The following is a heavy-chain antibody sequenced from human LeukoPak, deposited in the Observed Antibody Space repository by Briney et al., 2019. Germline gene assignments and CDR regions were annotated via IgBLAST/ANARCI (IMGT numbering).Heavy chain of an antibody. D-gene: IGHD3-22*01. CDR2: TYSGGDT. J-gene: IGHJ4*02. V-gene: IGHV3-53*01. CDR1: GFTVSSNY. Sequence: GGSLRLSCAASGFTVSSNYMSWVRQAPGKGLEWVSVTYSGGDTYYADSVKGRFTISRDNSKNTLFLQMNSLRAEDTAVYYCARDKWVYDSSGYYLYWGQGTLVTVSS. CDR3: ARDKWVYDSSGYYLY.